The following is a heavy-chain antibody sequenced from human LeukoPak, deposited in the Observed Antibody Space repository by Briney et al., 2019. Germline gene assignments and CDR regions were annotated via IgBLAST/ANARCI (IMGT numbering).Heavy chain of an antibody. CDR3: AKSMSGSSSWTTPLALDY. Sequence: PGGSLRLSCAASGFTFSSYAMSWVRQAPGKGLEWVSAISGSGGSTYYADSVKGRFTISRDNSKNTLYLQMSSLRAEDTAVYYCAKSMSGSSSWTTPLALDYWGQGTLVTVSS. CDR2: ISGSGGST. J-gene: IGHJ4*02. V-gene: IGHV3-23*01. CDR1: GFTFSSYA. D-gene: IGHD6-13*01.